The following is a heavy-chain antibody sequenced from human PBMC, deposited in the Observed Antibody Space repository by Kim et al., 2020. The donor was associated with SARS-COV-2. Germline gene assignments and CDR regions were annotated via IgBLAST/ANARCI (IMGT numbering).Heavy chain of an antibody. CDR1: GASVGSRNYD. J-gene: IGHJ4*02. Sequence: SETLSLTCSVSGASVGSRNYDWGWGRQSPGKGLERIGSIDYSGRTSYDPSLASRVTITLGTSNNQFSLRFNPVTAADTAVYFCARLFEWGSFYCDHWGRGVLVRVSS. V-gene: IGHV4-39*01. CDR3: ARLFEWGSFYCDH. CDR2: IDYSGRT. D-gene: IGHD1-26*01.